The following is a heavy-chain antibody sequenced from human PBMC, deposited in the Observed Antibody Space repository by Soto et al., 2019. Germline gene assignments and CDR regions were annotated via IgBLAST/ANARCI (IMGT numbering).Heavy chain of an antibody. J-gene: IGHJ6*03. Sequence: ASVKVSCKASGYTFTSYDINWVRQATGQGLEWMGWMNPNSGNTGYAQKFQGRVTMTRNTSISTAYMELSSLRSEDTAVYYCARARGYCSSTSCYMVLKDHYYYYMDVWGKGTTVTVSS. CDR1: GYTFTSYD. CDR2: MNPNSGNT. V-gene: IGHV1-8*01. CDR3: ARARGYCSSTSCYMVLKDHYYYYMDV. D-gene: IGHD2-2*03.